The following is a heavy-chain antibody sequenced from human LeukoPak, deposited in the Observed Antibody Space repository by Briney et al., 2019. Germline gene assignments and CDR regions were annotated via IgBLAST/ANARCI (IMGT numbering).Heavy chain of an antibody. J-gene: IGHJ6*02. V-gene: IGHV6-1*01. CDR2: TYYRSKWYN. CDR3: ARVVFRGIAAAPYYGMDV. CDR1: GDSVSSNSAA. D-gene: IGHD6-13*01. Sequence: SQTLSLTCAISGDSVSSNSAAWSWIRQSPSRGLEWLGRTYYRSKWYNDYAVSVKSRITINLDTSKNQFSLQLNSVTPEDTAVYYCARVVFRGIAAAPYYGMDVWGQGTTVTVSS.